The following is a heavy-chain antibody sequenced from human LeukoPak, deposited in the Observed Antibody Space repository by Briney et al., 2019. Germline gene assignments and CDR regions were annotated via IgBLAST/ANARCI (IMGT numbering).Heavy chain of an antibody. CDR2: INAGNGNT. Sequence: ASVKVSCKASGYTFTSYAMHWVRQAPGQRLEWMGWINAGNGNTKYSQKFQGRVTITRDTSASTAYMELSSLRSEDTAVYYCARGLVDRGSGWYQYFDYWGQGTLVTVSS. J-gene: IGHJ4*02. V-gene: IGHV1-3*01. CDR1: GYTFTSYA. D-gene: IGHD6-19*01. CDR3: ARGLVDRGSGWYQYFDY.